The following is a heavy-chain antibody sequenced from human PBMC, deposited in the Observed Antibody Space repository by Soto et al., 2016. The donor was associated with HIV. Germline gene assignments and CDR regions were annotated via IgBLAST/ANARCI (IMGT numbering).Heavy chain of an antibody. D-gene: IGHD3-22*01. CDR3: AGDENYYEAYGLDV. CDR2: IYSGGKI. Sequence: EVQLVESGGGLVQPGGSLRLSCAASGLSITSNYMSWVRQAPEKGLEWVSIIYSGGKIDYADSVKGRFTISRDSSKNTLYLQMNSLRAEDTAVYYCAGDENYYEAYGLDVWGQGTTVTVSS. CDR1: GLSITSNY. V-gene: IGHV3-66*01. J-gene: IGHJ6*02.